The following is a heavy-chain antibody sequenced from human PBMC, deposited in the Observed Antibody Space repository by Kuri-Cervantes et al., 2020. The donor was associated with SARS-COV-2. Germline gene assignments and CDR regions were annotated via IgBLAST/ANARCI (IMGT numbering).Heavy chain of an antibody. D-gene: IGHD1-1*01. CDR2: ISYDGSNK. V-gene: IGHV3-30*03. Sequence: GGSLRLSCAASGFTFSSYGMHWVRQAQGKGLEWVAVISYDGSNKYYADSVKGRFTISRDNSKNTLYLQMNSLRAEDTAVYYCATDRDDPPWNDAFDIWGQGTMVTVSS. CDR1: GFTFSSYG. J-gene: IGHJ3*02. CDR3: ATDRDDPPWNDAFDI.